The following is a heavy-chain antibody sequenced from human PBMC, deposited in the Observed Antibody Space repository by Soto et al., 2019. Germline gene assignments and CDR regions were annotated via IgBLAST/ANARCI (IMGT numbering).Heavy chain of an antibody. CDR3: DYSTGGYRHDV. Sequence: QVQLQESGPGLVKPSGTLSLTCAVSGDSISNSRWWTWVRQPPGKGLEWIGDIFHSGDTNYNPSLKRRVYISVDTCQIQYSLEVSPVTAADTAVYYCDYSTGGYRHDVWGQGTVVTVSS. CDR1: GDSISNSRW. J-gene: IGHJ3*01. D-gene: IGHD6-19*01. V-gene: IGHV4-4*02. CDR2: IFHSGDT.